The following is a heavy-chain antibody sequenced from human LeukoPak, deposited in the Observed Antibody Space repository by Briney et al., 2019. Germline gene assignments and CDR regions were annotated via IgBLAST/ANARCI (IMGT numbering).Heavy chain of an antibody. CDR2: IYSSGII. Sequence: SETLSLTCTVSGGSISSYYWSWIRQPAGKAPEWIGRIYSSGIINYNPSLKSRVTMSLDNSKNQLSLKLSYVTAADTAVYYCARDKGKSAYPDYWGQGTLVTASS. CDR1: GGSISSYY. CDR3: ARDKGKSAYPDY. D-gene: IGHD3-3*01. J-gene: IGHJ4*02. V-gene: IGHV4-4*07.